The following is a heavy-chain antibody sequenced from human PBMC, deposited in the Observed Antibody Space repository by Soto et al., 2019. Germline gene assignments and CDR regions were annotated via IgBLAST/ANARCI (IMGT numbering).Heavy chain of an antibody. Sequence: LSLTCTVSGGSISSYYWSWIRQPPGKGLEWIGYIYYSGSTNYNPSLKSRVTISVDTSKNQFSLKLSSVTAADTAVYYCARETPPRRWLQSGWFDPWGQGTLVTVSS. V-gene: IGHV4-59*01. CDR2: IYYSGST. CDR1: GGSISSYY. D-gene: IGHD5-12*01. J-gene: IGHJ5*02. CDR3: ARETPPRRWLQSGWFDP.